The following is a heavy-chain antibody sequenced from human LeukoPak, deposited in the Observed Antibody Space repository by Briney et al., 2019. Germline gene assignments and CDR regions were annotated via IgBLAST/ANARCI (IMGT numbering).Heavy chain of an antibody. V-gene: IGHV3-9*01. Sequence: HTGGSLRLSCAASGFTFDDYAMHWVRQAPGKGLEWVSGISWNSGSIGYADSVKGRFTISRDNAKNSLYLQMNSLRAEDTALYHCAKGAAAAASLFDYWGQGTLVTVSS. CDR3: AKGAAAAASLFDY. CDR1: GFTFDDYA. D-gene: IGHD6-13*01. J-gene: IGHJ4*02. CDR2: ISWNSGSI.